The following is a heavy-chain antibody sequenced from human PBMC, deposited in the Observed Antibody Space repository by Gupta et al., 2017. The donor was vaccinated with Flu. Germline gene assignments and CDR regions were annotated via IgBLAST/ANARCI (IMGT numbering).Heavy chain of an antibody. Sequence: EVQLVESGGGLVKPGGSLRLSCEASGFTFSSYSMNWVRQAPGKGLEWVSDLSSTSIYIYYADSVKGRFTISRDNAKNSLYLEMNSLRAEDTAVYYCARHRGYYDVLTGYDDYGMDVWGQGTTVIVSS. CDR3: ARHRGYYDVLTGYDDYGMDV. D-gene: IGHD3-9*01. V-gene: IGHV3-21*01. CDR1: GFTFSSYS. J-gene: IGHJ6*02. CDR2: LSSTSIYI.